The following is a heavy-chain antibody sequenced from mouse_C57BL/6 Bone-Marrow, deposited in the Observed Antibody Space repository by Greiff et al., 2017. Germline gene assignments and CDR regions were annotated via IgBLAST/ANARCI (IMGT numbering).Heavy chain of an antibody. CDR1: GYTFTSYG. D-gene: IGHD1-1*01. CDR2: IYPRSGNT. J-gene: IGHJ4*01. Sequence: VKLQQSGAELARPGASVKLSCKASGYTFTSYGISWVKQRTGQGLEWIGEIYPRSGNTYYNEKFKGKATLTADKSSSTAYMELRSLTSEDSAVYFCARDQITTVVATRAMDYWGQGTSVTVSS. V-gene: IGHV1-81*01. CDR3: ARDQITTVVATRAMDY.